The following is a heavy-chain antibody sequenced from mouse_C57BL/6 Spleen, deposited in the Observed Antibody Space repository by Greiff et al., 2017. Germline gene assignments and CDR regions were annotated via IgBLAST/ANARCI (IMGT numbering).Heavy chain of an antibody. D-gene: IGHD3-2*02. Sequence: VKLLESGPELVKPGASVKISCKASGYAFSSSWMNWVKQRPGKGLEWIGRIYPGDGDTNYNGKFKGKDPLTADKTSSTAYMQLSSLASEDSAVYVCARSDRDQATGFAYWGQGTLVTVSA. V-gene: IGHV1-82*01. J-gene: IGHJ3*01. CDR3: ARSDRDQATGFAY. CDR2: IYPGDGDT. CDR1: GYAFSSSW.